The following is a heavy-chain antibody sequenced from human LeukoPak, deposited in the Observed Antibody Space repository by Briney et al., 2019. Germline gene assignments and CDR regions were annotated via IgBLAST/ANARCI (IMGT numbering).Heavy chain of an antibody. CDR1: GFTLSSYG. CDR2: IWYDGSNK. V-gene: IGHV3-33*01. D-gene: IGHD5-12*01. CDR3: ARANTYDSNYYYGMDV. Sequence: GRSLRLSCAASGFTLSSYGMHWVRQAPGKGLEWVAVIWYDGSNKYYADSVKGRFTISRDNSKNTLYLQMNSLRAEDTAVYYCARANTYDSNYYYGMDVWGQGTTVTVSS. J-gene: IGHJ6*02.